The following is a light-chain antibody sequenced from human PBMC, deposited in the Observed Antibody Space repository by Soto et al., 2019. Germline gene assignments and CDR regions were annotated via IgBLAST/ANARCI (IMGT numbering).Light chain of an antibody. CDR3: QKSYSTPWK. Sequence: EIQMTHSQSSLSASVGYKFIITCRANQSISSYLNWYQQKPGKAPKRLIYAASSLQSGVPSRFSGRGSGTDFSLTISSLQAEDFSTYYCQKSYSTPWKFGQGTKVDIK. CDR1: QSISSY. V-gene: IGKV1-39*01. J-gene: IGKJ1*01. CDR2: AAS.